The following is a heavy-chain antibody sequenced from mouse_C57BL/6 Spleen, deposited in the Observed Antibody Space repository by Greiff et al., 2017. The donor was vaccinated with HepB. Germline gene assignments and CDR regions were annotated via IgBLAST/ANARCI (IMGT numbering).Heavy chain of an antibody. Sequence: QVTLKESGPELVKPGASVKISCKASGYAFSSSWMNWVKQRPGKGLEWIGRIYPGDGDTNYNGKFKGKATLTADKSSSTAYMQLSSLTSEDSAVYFCARKGSLYAMDYWGQGTSVTVSS. J-gene: IGHJ4*01. CDR3: ARKGSLYAMDY. CDR1: GYAFSSSW. V-gene: IGHV1-82*01. CDR2: IYPGDGDT. D-gene: IGHD1-1*01.